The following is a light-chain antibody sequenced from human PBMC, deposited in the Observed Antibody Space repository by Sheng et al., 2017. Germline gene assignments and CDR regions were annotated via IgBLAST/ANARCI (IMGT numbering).Light chain of an antibody. CDR1: QSVGTY. V-gene: IGKV3-15*01. J-gene: IGKJ1*01. CDR2: GAS. CDR3: QQYNNWPRT. Sequence: EIVLTQSPGTLSLSPGERAALSCRASQSVGTYLAWYQQRPGQAPRLLISGASTRATGIPARFSGSGSGTEFTLTISSLQSEDFAVYYCQQYNNWPRTFGQGTKVEIK.